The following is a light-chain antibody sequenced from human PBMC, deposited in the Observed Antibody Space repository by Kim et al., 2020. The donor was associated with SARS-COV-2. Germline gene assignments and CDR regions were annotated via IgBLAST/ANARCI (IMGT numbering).Light chain of an antibody. V-gene: IGKV3-15*01. Sequence: EIVMTQSPATLSVSPGERVTLSCRASQTVYNYLAWYQQKPGQTPRLLIYELSTRATGIPARFSGSGSGTEFTLTISSLQSEDFAAYYCQQYNNWPLTFGGGTKVDIK. CDR2: ELS. J-gene: IGKJ4*01. CDR3: QQYNNWPLT. CDR1: QTVYNY.